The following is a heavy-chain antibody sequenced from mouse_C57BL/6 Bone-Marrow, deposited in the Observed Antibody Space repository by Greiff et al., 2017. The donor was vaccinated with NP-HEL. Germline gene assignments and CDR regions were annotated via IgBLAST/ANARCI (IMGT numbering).Heavy chain of an antibody. D-gene: IGHD1-1*01. V-gene: IGHV1-64*01. J-gene: IGHJ1*03. CDR1: GYTFTSYW. CDR2: IHPNSGSS. CDR3: ARTTVWYFDV. Sequence: QVQLQQPGAELVKPGASVKLSCKASGYTFTSYWMHWVKQRPGQGLEWIGMIHPNSGSSNYNEKFKSKATLTVDKSSSTAYMQRSSLTSEDSAVYYCARTTVWYFDVWGTGTTVTVSS.